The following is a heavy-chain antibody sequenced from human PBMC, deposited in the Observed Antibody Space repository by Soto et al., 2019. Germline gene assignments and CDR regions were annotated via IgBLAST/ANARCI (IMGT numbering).Heavy chain of an antibody. CDR2: ISGSGGST. D-gene: IGHD3-10*01. CDR3: AKTPSYGSGSYPDY. V-gene: IGHV3-23*01. J-gene: IGHJ4*02. Sequence: EVQLLESGGGLVQPGGSLRLSCAASGFTFSSYAMSWVRQAPGKGLEWVSVISGSGGSTYYADSVKGRFTISRDNSKNTLYLQINRLRAEDTAVYYCAKTPSYGSGSYPDYWGQGTLVTVSS. CDR1: GFTFSSYA.